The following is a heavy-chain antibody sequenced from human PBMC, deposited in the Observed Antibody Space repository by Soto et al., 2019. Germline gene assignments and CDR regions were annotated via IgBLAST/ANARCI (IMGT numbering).Heavy chain of an antibody. CDR3: AKDSGLPGDFGILIHAFDI. Sequence: GGSLRLSCEVSGFTFRDYAMSWVRQAPGKGLEWVSTVSGSLDSAYYSDAVKGRFTVSRGHSRNVLYLQMDSLRAEDTGVYYCAKDSGLPGDFGILIHAFDIWGQGTLVTVSS. D-gene: IGHD3-10*01. CDR1: GFTFRDYA. V-gene: IGHV3-23*01. J-gene: IGHJ3*02. CDR2: VSGSLDSA.